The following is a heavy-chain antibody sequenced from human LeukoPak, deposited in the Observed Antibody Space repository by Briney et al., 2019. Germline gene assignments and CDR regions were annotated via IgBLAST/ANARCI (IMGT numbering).Heavy chain of an antibody. D-gene: IGHD6-19*01. J-gene: IGHJ4*02. Sequence: SETLSLTCTVSGGSISSSSYYWGWIRQPPGKGLEWIGSIYYSGSTYYNPSLKSRVTISVDTSKNQFSLKLSSVTAADTAVYYCARGGAVAGNTFDYWGQGTLVTVSS. V-gene: IGHV4-39*01. CDR3: ARGGAVAGNTFDY. CDR2: IYYSGST. CDR1: GGSISSSSYY.